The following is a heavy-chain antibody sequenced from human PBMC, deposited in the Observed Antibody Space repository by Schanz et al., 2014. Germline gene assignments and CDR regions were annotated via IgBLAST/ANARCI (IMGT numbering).Heavy chain of an antibody. V-gene: IGHV1-46*01. Sequence: QVQLVQSGAEVKKPGASVKVSCKASGYTFVSYSMHWVRQAPGQGLEWMGIINPSGGGTSYALRFQDRVTVTSDTSTSTVYMELSGLRSEDTAVYYCARDQSPYTNSSDVRYFDYWGQGSLVTVSS. J-gene: IGHJ4*02. CDR1: GYTFVSYS. D-gene: IGHD6-6*01. CDR2: INPSGGGT. CDR3: ARDQSPYTNSSDVRYFDY.